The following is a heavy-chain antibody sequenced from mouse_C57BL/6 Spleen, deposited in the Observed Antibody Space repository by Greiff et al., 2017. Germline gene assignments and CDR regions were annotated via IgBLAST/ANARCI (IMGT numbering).Heavy chain of an antibody. CDR2: ISSGSSTI. Sequence: EVMLVESGGGLVKPGGSLKLSCAASGFTFSDYGMHWVRQAPEKGLEWVAYISSGSSTIYYADTVKGRFTISRDNAKDTLFLQMTSLRSEDAAMYYCARVSWDEEFAYWGQGTLVTVSA. D-gene: IGHD4-1*01. CDR3: ARVSWDEEFAY. V-gene: IGHV5-17*01. J-gene: IGHJ3*01. CDR1: GFTFSDYG.